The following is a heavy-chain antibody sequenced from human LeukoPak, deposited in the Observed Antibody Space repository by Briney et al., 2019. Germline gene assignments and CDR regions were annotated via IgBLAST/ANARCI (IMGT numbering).Heavy chain of an antibody. CDR3: AHRRCSGGSCYLDP. V-gene: IGHV2-5*02. CDR2: IYWDDDK. D-gene: IGHD2-15*01. CDR1: GFSLRTSGEG. J-gene: IGHJ5*02. Sequence: SGPTLFNPTPALTLTCTFSGFSLRTSGEGVGWIRQPPGKAGEWLSLIYWDDDKRYSPSLKSSLTITKYPSKNQLVLTMTNMDPVDTATYYCAHRRCSGGSCYLDPWGQGTLVTVSS.